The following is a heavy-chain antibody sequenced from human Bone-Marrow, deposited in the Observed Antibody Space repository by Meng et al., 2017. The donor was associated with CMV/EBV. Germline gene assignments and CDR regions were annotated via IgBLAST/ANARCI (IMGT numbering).Heavy chain of an antibody. D-gene: IGHD2-2*01. CDR1: GFTFSSYA. J-gene: IGHJ3*02. Sequence: GGSLRLSCAASGFTFSSYAMHWVRQAPGKGLEWVAVISYDGSNKYYADSVKGRFTISRDNSKNTLYLQMNSLRAEDTAVYYCAREYCSSTSCYPDAFAIWGQGTRVTF. CDR2: ISYDGSNK. CDR3: AREYCSSTSCYPDAFAI. V-gene: IGHV3-30*04.